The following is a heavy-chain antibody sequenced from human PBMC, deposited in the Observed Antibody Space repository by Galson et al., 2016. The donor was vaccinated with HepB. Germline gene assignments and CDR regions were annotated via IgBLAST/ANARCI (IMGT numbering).Heavy chain of an antibody. J-gene: IGHJ3*02. V-gene: IGHV1-46*01. CDR3: ARGVLGYPDAFDI. D-gene: IGHD5-12*01. CDR1: GYTFTSYY. Sequence: SCKASGYTFTSYYILWLRQAPGQGLEWMGIINPSGGSTSYAQKFQGRVTVTRDTSTSTVYMELSSLRSEDTAVYYCARGVLGYPDAFDIWGQGTMVTVSS. CDR2: INPSGGST.